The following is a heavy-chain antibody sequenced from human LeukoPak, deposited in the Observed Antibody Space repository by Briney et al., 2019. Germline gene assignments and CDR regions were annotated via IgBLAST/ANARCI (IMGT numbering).Heavy chain of an antibody. CDR2: IHVDGTT. CDR3: ARGDGYNFFDY. CDR1: GFTVSSNY. Sequence: GGSLRLSCAASGFTVSSNYMSWVRQAPGKGLEWVSVIHVDGTTYYADSVKGRFTISRDNSKNTLSLQMNSLRAEDTAVYYCARGDGYNFFDYWGQGTLVTVSS. D-gene: IGHD5-24*01. V-gene: IGHV3-53*01. J-gene: IGHJ4*02.